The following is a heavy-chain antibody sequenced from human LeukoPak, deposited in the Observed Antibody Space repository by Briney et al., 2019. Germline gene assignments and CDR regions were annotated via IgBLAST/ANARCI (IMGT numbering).Heavy chain of an antibody. Sequence: GGSLRLSCAASGFTFSSEWMHWVRQAPGRGLVWISHINSNGRNTNYGDSVKGRFTVSRDNAKNTLYLQMNSLRAEDTAVYYCARDLPRTSGPWGQGTLVTVSS. CDR2: INSNGRNT. CDR3: ARDLPRTSGP. V-gene: IGHV3-74*01. J-gene: IGHJ5*02. CDR1: GFTFSSEW. D-gene: IGHD3-10*01.